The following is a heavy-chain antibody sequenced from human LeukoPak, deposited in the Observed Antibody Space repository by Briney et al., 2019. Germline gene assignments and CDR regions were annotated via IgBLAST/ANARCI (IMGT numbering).Heavy chain of an antibody. V-gene: IGHV4-59*01. Sequence: PSETLSLTCTVSGGSISSYYCSWIRQPPGKGLEWIGYIYYSGSTNYNPSLKSRVTISVDTSKTQFSLNLSSVTPADPAVFYCARSAYYDFWSGYALRGYYYYMDVWGKGTTVTVAS. CDR1: GGSISSYY. CDR3: ARSAYYDFWSGYALRGYYYYMDV. CDR2: IYYSGST. D-gene: IGHD3-3*01. J-gene: IGHJ6*03.